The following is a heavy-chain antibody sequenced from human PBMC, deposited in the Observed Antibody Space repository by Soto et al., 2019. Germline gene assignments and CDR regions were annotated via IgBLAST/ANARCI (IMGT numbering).Heavy chain of an antibody. V-gene: IGHV4-31*03. CDR1: GDSISSGGYY. CDR2: IYYSGST. J-gene: IGHJ4*02. D-gene: IGHD5-12*01. CDR3: ARRSRGYSGSLFDY. Sequence: SETMSLTCTVSGDSISSGGYYWSWIRQHPGKGLEWIGYIYYSGSTYYNPSLKSRVTISVDTSKNQFSLKLSSVTAADTAVYYCARRSRGYSGSLFDYWGQGTLVTVSS.